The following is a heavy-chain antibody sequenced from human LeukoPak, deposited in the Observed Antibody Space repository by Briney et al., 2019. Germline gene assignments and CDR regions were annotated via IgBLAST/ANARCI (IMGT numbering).Heavy chain of an antibody. CDR3: AKGQEVDDGVFDS. CDR1: EFTFSNVA. V-gene: IGHV3-23*01. Sequence: GGTLRLSCAASEFTFSNVAMSWVRQPPGMGLEWLSAIRSNGETAYNVASVKGRFSISRDKARQTVYLQMNSLRVEDTAIYYCAKGQEVDDGVFDSWGQGTLVTVSS. CDR2: IRSNGETA. D-gene: IGHD1-1*01. J-gene: IGHJ4*02.